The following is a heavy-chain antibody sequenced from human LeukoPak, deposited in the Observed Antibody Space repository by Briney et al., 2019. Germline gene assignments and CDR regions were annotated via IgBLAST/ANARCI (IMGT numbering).Heavy chain of an antibody. CDR2: FDPEDGET. Sequence: GASVKVSCKASGGTFSSYAISWVRQAPGKGLEWMGGFDPEDGETIYAQKFQGRVTMTEDTSTDTAYMELSSLRSEDTAVYYCAMGDYVWGSYRALFDYWGQGTLVTVSS. D-gene: IGHD3-16*02. CDR1: GGTFSSYA. J-gene: IGHJ4*02. V-gene: IGHV1-24*01. CDR3: AMGDYVWGSYRALFDY.